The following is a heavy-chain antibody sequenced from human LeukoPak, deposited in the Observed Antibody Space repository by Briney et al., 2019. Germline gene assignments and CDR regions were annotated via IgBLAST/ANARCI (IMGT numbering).Heavy chain of an antibody. D-gene: IGHD6-13*01. Sequence: PSETLSLTCTVSGGSISSSSYYWGWIRQPPGKGLEWIGSIYYSGSTYYNPSLKSRVTISVDTSKNQFSLKLSSVTAADTAVYYCARDPGSSSWYYFDYWGQGTLVTVSS. CDR1: GGSISSSSYY. CDR2: IYYSGST. CDR3: ARDPGSSSWYYFDY. V-gene: IGHV4-39*02. J-gene: IGHJ4*02.